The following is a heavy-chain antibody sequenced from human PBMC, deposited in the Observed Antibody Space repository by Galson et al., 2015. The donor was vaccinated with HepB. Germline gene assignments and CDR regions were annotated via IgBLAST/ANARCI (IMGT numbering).Heavy chain of an antibody. D-gene: IGHD1-26*01. J-gene: IGHJ3*02. Sequence: SLRLSCAASGFDFKGAWMNWVRQAAGKGLEWVGRIKGERDGGTLDYAAPVRDRFVISRDDSTDMLYLQMNSLRIEDTGVYFCATGRQSGSSFFGLGHWGEHSFDIWGQGTTVVVSS. V-gene: IGHV3-15*01. CDR2: IKGERDGGTL. CDR3: ATGRQSGSSFFGLGHWGEHSFDI. CDR1: GFDFKGAW.